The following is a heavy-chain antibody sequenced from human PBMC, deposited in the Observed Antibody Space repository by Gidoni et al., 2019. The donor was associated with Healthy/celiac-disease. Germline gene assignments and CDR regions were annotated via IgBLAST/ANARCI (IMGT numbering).Heavy chain of an antibody. D-gene: IGHD2-21*01. CDR2: IHYSGST. J-gene: IGHJ4*02. V-gene: IGHV4-39*01. Sequence: QLQLQESGPGLVKPSETLSLTCTVSGGSIRSSSYYWGWIRQPPGKGLEWIGRIHYSGSTYYNPALKSRVTISVDTSKNQFSLKLSAVAAADTAVYYCAKWPRGGGDCFDYWGQGTLVTVSS. CDR3: AKWPRGGGDCFDY. CDR1: GGSIRSSSYY.